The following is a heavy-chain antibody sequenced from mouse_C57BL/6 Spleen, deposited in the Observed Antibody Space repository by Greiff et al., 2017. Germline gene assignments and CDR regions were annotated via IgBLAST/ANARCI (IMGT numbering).Heavy chain of an antibody. CDR3: ARSQSLVYYGNYGNAMDY. Sequence: VQLQQPGAELVKPGASVKLSCKASGYTFTSYWMHWVKQRPGQGLEWIGMFHPNSGSTNYNEKFKSKATLTVDKSSSTAYMQLSSLTSEDSAVYYGARSQSLVYYGNYGNAMDYWGQGTSVTVSS. CDR2: FHPNSGST. J-gene: IGHJ4*01. D-gene: IGHD2-1*01. V-gene: IGHV1-64*01. CDR1: GYTFTSYW.